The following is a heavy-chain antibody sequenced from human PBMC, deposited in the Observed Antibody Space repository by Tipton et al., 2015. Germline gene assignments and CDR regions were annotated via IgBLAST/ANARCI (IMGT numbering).Heavy chain of an antibody. V-gene: IGHV3-30*03. CDR2: ISYDGSHE. J-gene: IGHJ3*02. D-gene: IGHD6-13*01. CDR1: GFIFSSYG. Sequence: SLRLSCAASGFIFSSYGMHWVRQAPGKGLEWVTVISYDGSHEYYADSVKGRFTISRDNSKNTLYLQMNSLRAEDTAVYYCARKGVGSSWYGDAFDIWGQGTMVTVSS. CDR3: ARKGVGSSWYGDAFDI.